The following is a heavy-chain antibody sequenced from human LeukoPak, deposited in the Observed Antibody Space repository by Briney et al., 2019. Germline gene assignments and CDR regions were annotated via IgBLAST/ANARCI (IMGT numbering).Heavy chain of an antibody. J-gene: IGHJ6*04. D-gene: IGHD6-19*01. Sequence: SETLSLTCTVSGGSISSYYWSWIRQPPGKGLEWIGYIYYSGGTNYNPSLKSRVTISVDTSKNQFSLKLSSVTAADTAVYYCARDVAVAGSDYYYGMDVWGKGTTVTVSS. V-gene: IGHV4-59*01. CDR2: IYYSGGT. CDR1: GGSISSYY. CDR3: ARDVAVAGSDYYYGMDV.